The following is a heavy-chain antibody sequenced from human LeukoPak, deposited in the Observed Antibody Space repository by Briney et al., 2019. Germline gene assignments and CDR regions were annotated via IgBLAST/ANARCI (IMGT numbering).Heavy chain of an antibody. CDR1: GFTFSSYA. D-gene: IGHD1-14*01. Sequence: GGSLRLSCAASGFTFSSYAMSWVRQAPGKGLEWVSTINNSGGSTYYADSVKGRFTISRDNSKNTLYLQMNSLRTEDTALYYCAKPAKTDYADYWGQGTLVTVSS. CDR3: AKPAKTDYADY. V-gene: IGHV3-23*01. J-gene: IGHJ4*02. CDR2: INNSGGST.